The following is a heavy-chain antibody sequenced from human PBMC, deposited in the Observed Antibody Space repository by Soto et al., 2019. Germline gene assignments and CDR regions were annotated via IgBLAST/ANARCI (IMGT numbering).Heavy chain of an antibody. CDR1: GFTFSNFG. CDR2: IRGRGTTT. Sequence: GGSLRLSCAASGFTFSNFGMSWVRQAPGKGLEWVSTIRGRGTTTYYADSVKGRFTISRDNSNSALYLQMNSLRAEDTAVYYCAKMGGNYPYWYFDVWGRGTLVTVSS. CDR3: AKMGGNYPYWYFDV. V-gene: IGHV3-23*01. D-gene: IGHD1-26*01. J-gene: IGHJ2*01.